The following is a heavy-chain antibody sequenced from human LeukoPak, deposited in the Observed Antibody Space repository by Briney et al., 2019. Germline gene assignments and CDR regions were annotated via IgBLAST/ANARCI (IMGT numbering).Heavy chain of an antibody. V-gene: IGHV3-23*01. CDR1: GLTFSTYA. CDR3: ARGRTGAGKYYFDY. Sequence: GGSLRLSCAASGLTFSTYAIIWVRQAPGKGLEWVSGISGNGGTTYNADSVKGRFTISRDNSKNTLHLQMNSLRVEDTATYYCARGRTGAGKYYFDYWGQGTVVTVSS. CDR2: ISGNGGTT. D-gene: IGHD3/OR15-3a*01. J-gene: IGHJ4*02.